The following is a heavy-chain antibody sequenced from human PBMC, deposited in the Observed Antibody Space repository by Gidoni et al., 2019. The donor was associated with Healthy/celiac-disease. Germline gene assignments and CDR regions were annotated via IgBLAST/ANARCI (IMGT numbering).Heavy chain of an antibody. D-gene: IGHD3-3*01. J-gene: IGHJ5*02. CDR3: ARERYYDFWSGYPSPYNWFDP. V-gene: IGHV4-59*01. Sequence: QVQLQESGPGLVKPSETLSLTCTVSGGSISSYYWSWIRQPPGKGLEWIGYIYYSGSTNYNPSLKSRVTISVDTSKNQFALKLSSVTAADTAVYYCARERYYDFWSGYPSPYNWFDPWGQGTLVTVSS. CDR2: IYYSGST. CDR1: GGSISSYY.